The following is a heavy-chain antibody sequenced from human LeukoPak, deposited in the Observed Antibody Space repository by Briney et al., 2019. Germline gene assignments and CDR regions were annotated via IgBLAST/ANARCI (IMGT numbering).Heavy chain of an antibody. V-gene: IGHV3-74*01. Sequence: PGVSLRLSCAASGFTFSSYWMHWVRQAPGKGRVWVSRINSDWSSTSYADSVKGRFTISRDNAKNTLYLQMNSLRAEDTAVYYCARADAPALLSQFDYWGQGTLVTVSS. D-gene: IGHD2-2*01. J-gene: IGHJ4*02. CDR1: GFTFSSYW. CDR2: INSDWSST. CDR3: ARADAPALLSQFDY.